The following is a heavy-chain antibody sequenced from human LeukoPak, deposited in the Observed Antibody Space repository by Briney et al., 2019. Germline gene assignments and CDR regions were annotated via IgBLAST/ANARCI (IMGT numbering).Heavy chain of an antibody. Sequence: PSQTLSLTCAVSGGSISSGGYSWSWIRQPPGKGLEWIGYIYHSGSTYYNPSLKSRVTISVDRSKNQFSLKLSSVTAADTAVYYCARDKGSGYFYYFDYWGQGTLVTVSS. V-gene: IGHV4-30-2*01. CDR2: IYHSGST. J-gene: IGHJ4*02. D-gene: IGHD3-22*01. CDR1: GGSISSGGYS. CDR3: ARDKGSGYFYYFDY.